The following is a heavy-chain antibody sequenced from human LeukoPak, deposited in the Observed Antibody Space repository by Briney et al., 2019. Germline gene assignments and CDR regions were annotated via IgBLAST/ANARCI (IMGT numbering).Heavy chain of an antibody. V-gene: IGHV3-66*01. D-gene: IGHD6-13*01. CDR1: EFTVSSNY. Sequence: GGSLRLSCAASEFTVSSNYMSWVRQAPGKGLEWVSVIYSGGATFYADSVKGRFTISRDNSKNTLYLQMNSLRAEDTAVYYCAKDGYSSSWSTLGYFQHWGQGTLVTVSS. J-gene: IGHJ1*01. CDR3: AKDGYSSSWSTLGYFQH. CDR2: IYSGGAT.